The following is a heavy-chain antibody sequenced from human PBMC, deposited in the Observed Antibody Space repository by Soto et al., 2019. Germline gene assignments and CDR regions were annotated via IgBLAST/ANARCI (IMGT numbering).Heavy chain of an antibody. V-gene: IGHV4-31*03. J-gene: IGHJ5*02. Sequence: QVQLQESGPGLVKPSQTLSLTCTVSGGSISSGGYYWSWIRQHPGKGLEVIGYIYYSGSTYYNPSLKSRVTISVDTYKNQCSLKLSSVTAADTAVYYCARDLKCGGGSCYPGFDPWGQGTLVTVSS. D-gene: IGHD2-15*01. CDR2: IYYSGST. CDR1: GGSISSGGYY. CDR3: ARDLKCGGGSCYPGFDP.